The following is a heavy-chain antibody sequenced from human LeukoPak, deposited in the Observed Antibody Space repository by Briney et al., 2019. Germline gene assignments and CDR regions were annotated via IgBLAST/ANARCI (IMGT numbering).Heavy chain of an antibody. CDR2: IIPMFRTT. D-gene: IGHD3-22*01. Sequence: ASVKVSCKASGGTFSTYPVSWVRQAPGQGLEWMGGIIPMFRTTHYAQKFQGRVTITADKSTSTAYMELSSLRSEDTAIYYCARGYYYDSSALYYWGQGTLVTVSS. CDR1: GGTFSTYP. V-gene: IGHV1-69*06. CDR3: ARGYYYDSSALYY. J-gene: IGHJ4*02.